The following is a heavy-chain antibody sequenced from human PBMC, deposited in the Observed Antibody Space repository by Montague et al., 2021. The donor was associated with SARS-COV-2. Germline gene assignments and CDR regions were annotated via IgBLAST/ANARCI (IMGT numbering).Heavy chain of an antibody. CDR2: ISTSAYTT. CDR1: GLTLRNYD. CDR3: TRDYRSIVGDGLDI. V-gene: IGHV3-48*03. J-gene: IGHJ3*02. Sequence: SLRLSCAASGLTLRNYDMSWARQAPGKGQEWHSFISTSAYTTSYAGSVKGRFTISRDNGKNSLYLQMNSLRVEDTAVYYCTRDYRSIVGDGLDIWGQGTKVTVSS. D-gene: IGHD3-16*02.